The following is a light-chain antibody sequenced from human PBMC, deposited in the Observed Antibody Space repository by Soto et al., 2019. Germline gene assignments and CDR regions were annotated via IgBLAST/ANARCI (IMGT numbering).Light chain of an antibody. V-gene: IGKV1-39*01. CDR2: AAS. CDR3: HQSYSTPLT. Sequence: DIQMTQSPSSLSASVGDRVTTTCRASQSISSYLNWYQQKPGKAPKLLIYAASSLQSGVPSRFSGSGSGTDFTPTISSLQPEDFAAYYCHQSYSTPLTFGGGTKVEIK. CDR1: QSISSY. J-gene: IGKJ4*01.